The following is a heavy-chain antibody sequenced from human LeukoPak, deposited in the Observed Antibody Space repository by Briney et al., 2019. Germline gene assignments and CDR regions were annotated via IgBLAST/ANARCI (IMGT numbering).Heavy chain of an antibody. V-gene: IGHV1-8*03. CDR1: GYTFTSYD. CDR3: ARTAKYYDFWSGYYTNYYYMDV. CDR2: MNLNSGNT. Sequence: GASVKVSCKASGYTFTSYDINWVRQATGQGLEWMGWMNLNSGNTGYAQKFQGRVTITRNTSISTAYMELSSLRSEDTAVYYCARTAKYYDFWSGYYTNYYYMDVWGKGTTVTVSS. D-gene: IGHD3-3*01. J-gene: IGHJ6*03.